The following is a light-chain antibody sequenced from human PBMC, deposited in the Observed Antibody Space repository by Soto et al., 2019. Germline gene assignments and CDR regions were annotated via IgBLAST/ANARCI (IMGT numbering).Light chain of an antibody. CDR2: GTS. Sequence: EIVLTQSPGTLSLSPGERATLSCRASQSVSSSFLAWYQQKVGQAPRLLIYGTSSRATGISDRFSGSGSGTDFTLTISRLEPEDFAVYYCQQYGSSPRTFGQGTRLEIK. CDR1: QSVSSSF. J-gene: IGKJ5*01. CDR3: QQYGSSPRT. V-gene: IGKV3-20*01.